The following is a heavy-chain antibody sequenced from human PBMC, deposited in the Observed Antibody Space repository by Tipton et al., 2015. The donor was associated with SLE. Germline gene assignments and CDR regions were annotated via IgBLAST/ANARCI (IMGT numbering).Heavy chain of an antibody. V-gene: IGHV3-48*01. J-gene: IGHJ4*02. CDR3: ARDGYTYGQYYFDY. CDR1: GFTFSSYS. CDR2: ISSSSSTI. D-gene: IGHD5-18*01. Sequence: SLRLSCAASGFTFSSYSVNWVRQAPGKGLEWVSYISSSSSTIYYADSVKGRFTISRDNVKNSLYLQMNSLRAEDTAVYYCARDGYTYGQYYFDYWGQGTLVTVSS.